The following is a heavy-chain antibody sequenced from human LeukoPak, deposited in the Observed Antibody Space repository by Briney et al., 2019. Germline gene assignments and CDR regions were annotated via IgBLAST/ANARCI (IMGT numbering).Heavy chain of an antibody. V-gene: IGHV3-30*02. D-gene: IGHD2-15*01. CDR1: GFTFSSYG. J-gene: IGHJ3*02. CDR3: ARDREYCSGGTCYSAAFDI. Sequence: PGGSLRLSCAASGFTFSSYGMHWVRQAPGKGLEWVAFIRYDGSNKYYADSVKGRFTISRDNSKNTLYLQMNSLRAEDTAVYYCARDREYCSGGTCYSAAFDIWGQGTMVTVSS. CDR2: IRYDGSNK.